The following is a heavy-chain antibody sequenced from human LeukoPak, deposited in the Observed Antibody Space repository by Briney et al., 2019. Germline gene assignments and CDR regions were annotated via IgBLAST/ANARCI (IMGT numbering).Heavy chain of an antibody. CDR3: ARGLYCSGDSCYSGLKY. D-gene: IGHD2-15*01. J-gene: IGHJ4*02. Sequence: GGSLRPSFPASGFTFSNFAMHWVRQAPGKGLEWVAVISYDENHKYYADSVKGRFTISRDNSKNTLYLQMNSLRAEDTAVYYCARGLYCSGDSCYSGLKYWGQGTLVTVSS. V-gene: IGHV3-30*04. CDR2: ISYDENHK. CDR1: GFTFSNFA.